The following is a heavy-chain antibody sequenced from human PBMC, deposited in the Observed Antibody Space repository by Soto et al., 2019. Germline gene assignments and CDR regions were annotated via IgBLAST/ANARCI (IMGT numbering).Heavy chain of an antibody. D-gene: IGHD3-9*01. CDR3: AKGYDILTGSITPKLGLY. J-gene: IGHJ4*02. CDR1: GFTFSSYG. CDR2: ISYDGSNK. Sequence: QVQLVESGGGVVQPGRSLRLSCAASGFTFSSYGMHWVRQAPGKGLEWVAGISYDGSNKYYADSVKGRFTISRDNSKNTLYLQMNSLRAEDTAVYYCAKGYDILTGSITPKLGLYWGQGTLVTVSS. V-gene: IGHV3-30*18.